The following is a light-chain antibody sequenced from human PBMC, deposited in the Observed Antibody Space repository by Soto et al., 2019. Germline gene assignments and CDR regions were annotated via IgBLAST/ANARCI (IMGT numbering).Light chain of an antibody. CDR2: DAS. CDR1: QSIGSY. Sequence: EIVVTQSPATLSLSPGDRATLSCRASQSIGSYLAWYQQKPGKAPRLLIYDASSRATGIPARFSGSGSGTALSLTISSLEPEDFAVYYCPLRSNWHLTFGGGTKVEIK. CDR3: PLRSNWHLT. V-gene: IGKV3-11*01. J-gene: IGKJ4*02.